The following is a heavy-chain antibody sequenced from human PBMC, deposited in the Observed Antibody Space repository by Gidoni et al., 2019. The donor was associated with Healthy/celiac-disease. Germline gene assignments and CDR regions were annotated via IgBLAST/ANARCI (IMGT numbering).Heavy chain of an antibody. Sequence: QVQLQESGPGLVKPSQTLSLTCTVSGGSISSGGYYWSWLRQHPGKGLEWIGYIYYSGSTYYNPSLKSRVTISVDTSKNQFSLKLSSVTAADTAVYYCARDGVEAAAPNKGFNYWYFDLWGRGTLVTVSS. V-gene: IGHV4-31*03. D-gene: IGHD6-13*01. J-gene: IGHJ2*01. CDR3: ARDGVEAAAPNKGFNYWYFDL. CDR2: IYYSGST. CDR1: GGSISSGGYY.